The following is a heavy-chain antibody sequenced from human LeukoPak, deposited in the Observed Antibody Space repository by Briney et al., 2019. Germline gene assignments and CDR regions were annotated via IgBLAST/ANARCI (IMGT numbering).Heavy chain of an antibody. Sequence: GGSLRLSCAASGFTFSSYAMSWVRQAPGKGLEWVSAISGSGGSTYYADSVKGRFTISRDNSKNTLYLQMNSLRAEDTAVYYCAKGLVVPASIDYYYYYMDVWGKGTSVTVSS. CDR1: GFTFSSYA. CDR2: ISGSGGST. V-gene: IGHV3-23*01. CDR3: AKGLVVPASIDYYYYYMDV. D-gene: IGHD2-2*02. J-gene: IGHJ6*03.